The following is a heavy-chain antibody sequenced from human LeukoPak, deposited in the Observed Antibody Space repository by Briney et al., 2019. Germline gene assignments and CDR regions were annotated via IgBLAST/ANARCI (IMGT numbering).Heavy chain of an antibody. D-gene: IGHD1-26*01. V-gene: IGHV1-69*13. Sequence: ASVKVSCKASVGTFSSYAISWVRQAPGQGLKWMGGIIPIFGTANYAQKFQGRVTITADESTSTAYMELSSLRSEDTAVYYCARASRSFVWATFDYWGKRTLVTVSS. J-gene: IGHJ4*02. CDR2: IIPIFGTA. CDR1: VGTFSSYA. CDR3: ARASRSFVWATFDY.